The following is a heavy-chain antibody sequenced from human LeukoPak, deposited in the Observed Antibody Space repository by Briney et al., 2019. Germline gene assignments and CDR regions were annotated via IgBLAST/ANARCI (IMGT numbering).Heavy chain of an antibody. CDR2: SRNKANSYTT. Sequence: PGGSLRLSCAASGFTFSDHYMDWVRQAPGKGLEWVGRSRNKANSYTTEYAASVKGRFTISRDDSKNSLYLQMNSPKTEDTAVYYCASSYSSGWHWGQGTLVTVSS. CDR3: ASSYSSGWH. J-gene: IGHJ4*02. D-gene: IGHD6-19*01. V-gene: IGHV3-72*01. CDR1: GFTFSDHY.